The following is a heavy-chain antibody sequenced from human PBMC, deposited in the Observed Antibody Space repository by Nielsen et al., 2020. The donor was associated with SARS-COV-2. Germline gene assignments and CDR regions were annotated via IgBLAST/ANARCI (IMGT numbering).Heavy chain of an antibody. J-gene: IGHJ6*02. D-gene: IGHD3-10*01. CDR3: ARFGAIWFGATNYGMDV. V-gene: IGHV3-30-3*01. CDR1: GFTFSSYA. CDR2: ISYDGSNK. Sequence: GESLKISCAASGFTFSSYAMHWVRQAPGKGLEWVAVISYDGSNKYYADSVKGRFTISRDNSKNTLYLQMNSLRAEDTAVYYCARFGAIWFGATNYGMDVWGQGTTVTVSS.